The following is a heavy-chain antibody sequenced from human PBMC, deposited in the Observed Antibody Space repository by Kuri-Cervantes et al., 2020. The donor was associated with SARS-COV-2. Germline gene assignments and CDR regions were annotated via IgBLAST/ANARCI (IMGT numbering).Heavy chain of an antibody. V-gene: IGHV4-61*01. CDR3: ARGGGYSNLGYYFDY. CDR2: IYYSGST. J-gene: IGHJ4*02. CDR1: GYSISSGYY. D-gene: IGHD4-11*01. Sequence: SETLSLTCTVSGYSISSGYYWGWIRQPPGKGLEWIGYIYYSGSTNYNPSLKSRVTISVDTSKNQFSLKLSSVTAADTAVYYCARGGGYSNLGYYFDYWGQGTLVTVSS.